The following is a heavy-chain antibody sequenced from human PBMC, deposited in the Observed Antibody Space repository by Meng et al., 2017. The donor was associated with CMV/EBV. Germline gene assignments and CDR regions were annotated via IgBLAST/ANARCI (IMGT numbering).Heavy chain of an antibody. CDR3: VRESSTFSWSEHLQH. D-gene: IGHD2-2*01. CDR2: IRQDGSEA. Sequence: GGSLRLSCAASGFTFSSYAMSWVRQAPGKGLEWVANIRQDGSEAYYVDSVKGRFTIFRDNTKNSLFLQMDSLSAEDTAIYYCVRESSTFSWSEHLQHWGQGTLVTVSS. J-gene: IGHJ1*01. V-gene: IGHV3-7*01. CDR1: GFTFSSYA.